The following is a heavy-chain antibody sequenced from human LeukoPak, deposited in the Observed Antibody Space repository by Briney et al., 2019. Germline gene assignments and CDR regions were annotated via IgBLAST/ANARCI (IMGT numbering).Heavy chain of an antibody. CDR3: ARDYGSGIDC. Sequence: AGGSLRLSCAASGFTFRSHWMHWVRHAPGKGPVWVSRINSDGGSTTYADAVKGRFTISRDNANNTLYLQMNSLRAEDTALYYCARDYGSGIDCWGQGTLVTVSS. J-gene: IGHJ4*02. CDR1: GFTFRSHW. V-gene: IGHV3-74*03. D-gene: IGHD3-10*01. CDR2: INSDGGST.